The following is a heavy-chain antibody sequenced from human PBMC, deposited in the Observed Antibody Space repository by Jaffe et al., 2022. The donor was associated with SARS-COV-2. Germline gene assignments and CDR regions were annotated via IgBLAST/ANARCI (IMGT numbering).Heavy chain of an antibody. J-gene: IGHJ5*02. CDR1: GFTFDSYA. CDR3: AKDSRLRIFGCLDP. Sequence: EVQLVESGGGLVQPGGSLRLSCAASGFTFDSYAVNWVRQAPGKGLEWVSGISGTGATTYYADSVKGRFTISRDNSKKTVYMQMNSLRVEDTAIYYCAKDSRLRIFGCLDPWGQGTLVTVSS. V-gene: IGHV3-23*04. D-gene: IGHD2-15*01. CDR2: ISGTGATT.